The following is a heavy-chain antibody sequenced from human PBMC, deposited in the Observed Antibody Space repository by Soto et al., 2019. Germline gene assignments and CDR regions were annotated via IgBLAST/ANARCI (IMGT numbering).Heavy chain of an antibody. D-gene: IGHD2-15*01. CDR2: ISGSGGST. CDR1: GFTFSSYA. Sequence: GESLKISCAASGFTFSSYAMSWVRQAPGKGLEWVSAISGSGGSTYYADSVKGRFTISRDNSKNTLYLQMNSLRAEDTAVYYCAKALFQYCSGGSCYLDAFDIWGQGTMVTVSS. CDR3: AKALFQYCSGGSCYLDAFDI. V-gene: IGHV3-23*01. J-gene: IGHJ3*02.